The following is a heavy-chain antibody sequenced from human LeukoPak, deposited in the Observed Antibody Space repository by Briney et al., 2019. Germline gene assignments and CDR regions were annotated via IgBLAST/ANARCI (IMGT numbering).Heavy chain of an antibody. CDR3: ARYQTGTMFAV. J-gene: IGHJ4*02. CDR2: HSHSGSA. Sequence: PSETLSLTCTVSGASINGDTYYWGWIRQPPGKGLEWIGTHSHSGSAYYNPSLRSRITMSLDTSENQLSLKLYSVTAADTAIYYCARYQTGTMFAVWGQGTLVTISS. CDR1: GASINGDTYY. D-gene: IGHD1/OR15-1a*01. V-gene: IGHV4-39*07.